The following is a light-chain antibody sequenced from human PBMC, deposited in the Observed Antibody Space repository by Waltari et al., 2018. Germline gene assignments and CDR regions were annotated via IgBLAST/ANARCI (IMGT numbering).Light chain of an antibody. CDR3: LQYNSYPWT. CDR2: KAS. J-gene: IGKJ1*01. V-gene: IGKV1-5*03. CDR1: QSIVVW. Sequence: DIQVTQSPSTLSASVGDRVTITCRASQSIVVWLAWSQQKPGKAPSLLIYKASYLESGVPSRFSGSASGTAFTLTISSLQADDFATYYCLQYNSYPWTFGQGTTVEIK.